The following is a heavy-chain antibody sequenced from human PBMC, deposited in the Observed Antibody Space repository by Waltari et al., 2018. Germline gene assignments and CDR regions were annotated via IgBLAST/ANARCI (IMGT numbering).Heavy chain of an antibody. CDR3: AITQYSSSWYPFDY. CDR2: IYTSGST. CDR1: GRSIRSFY. D-gene: IGHD6-13*01. J-gene: IGHJ4*02. V-gene: IGHV4-4*07. Sequence: VQLQEAAPPLVKPPVTLPITRTVHGRSIRSFYWIWIRPPAGKGLGWLGRIYTSGSTSSNPSLKSRFTMSVDTSKNQFSLKLSSVTAADTAVYYCAITQYSSSWYPFDYWGQGTLVTVSS.